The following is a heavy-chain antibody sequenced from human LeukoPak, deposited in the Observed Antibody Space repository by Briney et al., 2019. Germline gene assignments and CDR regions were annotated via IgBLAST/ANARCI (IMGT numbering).Heavy chain of an antibody. V-gene: IGHV1-69*13. J-gene: IGHJ6*03. CDR2: IIPIFGTA. D-gene: IGHD3-3*01. Sequence: SVKVSCKASGGTFSSYAISWVRQAPGQGLEWMGGIIPIFGTANYAQKFQGRVTITADESTSTAYMELSSLRSEDTAVYYCARAPSYDGYDFWSGYYGDYYYYMDVWGKGTTVTVSS. CDR1: GGTFSSYA. CDR3: ARAPSYDGYDFWSGYYGDYYYYMDV.